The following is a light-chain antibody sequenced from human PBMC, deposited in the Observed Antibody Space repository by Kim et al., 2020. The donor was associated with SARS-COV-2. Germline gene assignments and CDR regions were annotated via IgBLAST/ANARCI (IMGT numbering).Light chain of an antibody. CDR2: GAS. Sequence: EIVLAQSPGTLSLSPGERATLSCRASQNVTSTYLAWFQQKPGQAPRLLIYGASNRATGVPDRFSGSGSGTDFTLTISRLEPEDFAVYYCQQYGSSPPAWAFGQGTKVDIK. CDR1: QNVTSTY. J-gene: IGKJ1*01. V-gene: IGKV3-20*01. CDR3: QQYGSSPPAWA.